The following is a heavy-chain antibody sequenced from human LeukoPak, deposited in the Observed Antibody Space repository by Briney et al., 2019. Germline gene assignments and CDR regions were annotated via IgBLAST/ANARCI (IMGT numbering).Heavy chain of an antibody. Sequence: GGSLRLSCSASGFTFSSYAMHWVCQAPGKGLEYVSAISSNGGSTYYADSVKGRFTISRDNSKNTLYLQMSSLRAEDTAVYYCVKSDYYDSSGYYDYWGQGTLVTVSS. CDR1: GFTFSSYA. D-gene: IGHD3-22*01. CDR3: VKSDYYDSSGYYDY. J-gene: IGHJ4*02. V-gene: IGHV3-64D*06. CDR2: ISSNGGST.